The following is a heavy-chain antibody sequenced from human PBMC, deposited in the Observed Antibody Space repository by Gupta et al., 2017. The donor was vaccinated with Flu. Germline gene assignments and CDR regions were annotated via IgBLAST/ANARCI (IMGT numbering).Heavy chain of an antibody. V-gene: IGHV4-39*01. CDR3: ARRDSGSYPRLDY. D-gene: IGHD1-26*01. CDR2: IYYSGST. CDR1: RSSSYY. Sequence: RSSSYYWGWIRQPPGKGLEWIGSIYYSGSTYYNPSLKSRVTISVDTSKNQFSLKLSSVTAADTAVYYCARRDSGSYPRLDYWGQGTLVTVSS. J-gene: IGHJ4*02.